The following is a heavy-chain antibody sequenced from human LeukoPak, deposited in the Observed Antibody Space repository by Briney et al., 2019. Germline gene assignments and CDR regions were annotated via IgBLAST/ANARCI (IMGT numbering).Heavy chain of an antibody. CDR1: GGSISSGGYY. Sequence: SETLSLTRTVSGGSISSGGYYWSWIRQHPGKGLEWIGYIYYSGSTYYNPSLKSRVTISVDTSKNQFSLKLSSVTAADTAVYYCARAAYCSGGSCLDYWGQGTLVTVSS. V-gene: IGHV4-31*03. D-gene: IGHD2-15*01. CDR3: ARAAYCSGGSCLDY. J-gene: IGHJ4*02. CDR2: IYYSGST.